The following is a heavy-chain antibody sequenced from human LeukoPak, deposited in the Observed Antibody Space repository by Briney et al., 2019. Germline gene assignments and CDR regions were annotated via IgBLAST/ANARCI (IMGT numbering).Heavy chain of an antibody. Sequence: PSEALSLTCTVSGGSISSYYWSWIRQPPGKGLEWIGYIYYSGSTNYNPSLKSRVTISVDTSKNQFSLKLSSVTAADTAVYCCARGEVFWSGYYDDAFDIWGQGTMVTVSS. D-gene: IGHD3-3*01. V-gene: IGHV4-59*01. CDR3: ARGEVFWSGYYDDAFDI. J-gene: IGHJ3*02. CDR2: IYYSGST. CDR1: GGSISSYY.